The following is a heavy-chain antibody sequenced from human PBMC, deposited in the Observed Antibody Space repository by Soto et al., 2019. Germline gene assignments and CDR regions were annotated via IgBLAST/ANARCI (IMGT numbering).Heavy chain of an antibody. J-gene: IGHJ4*02. V-gene: IGHV4-59*02. CDR2: INYSGST. D-gene: IGHD3-22*01. CDR1: GGFVSSYY. CDR3: ANYDSSGYGMDY. Sequence: SETLSLTRTVSGGFVSSYYWSWIRQPPGKGLEWIGYINYSGSTNYNPSLKSRVTTSLDTSKNQFSLKLSSVTAADTAVYYCANYDSSGYGMDYWGQGTLVTVSS.